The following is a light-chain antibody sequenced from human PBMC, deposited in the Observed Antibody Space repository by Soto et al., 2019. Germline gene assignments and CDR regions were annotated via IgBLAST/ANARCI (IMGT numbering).Light chain of an antibody. CDR2: GAS. V-gene: IGKV3-20*01. CDR3: QQYDKSPRT. CDR1: QSVSSSY. J-gene: IGKJ2*01. Sequence: EIVLTQSPGTLSLPPGERATLSCRASQSVSSSYLAWYQHKPGQAPRLVMYGASSRATGIPDRFSGSGSGTDFSLTISSLEPEDSAVYYCQQYDKSPRTFGQGTKLDIK.